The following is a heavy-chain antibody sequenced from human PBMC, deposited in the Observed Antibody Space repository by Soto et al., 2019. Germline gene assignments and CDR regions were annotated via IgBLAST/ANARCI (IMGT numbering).Heavy chain of an antibody. V-gene: IGHV1-3*01. D-gene: IGHD6-19*01. CDR2: INAGNGTT. CDR3: ARVIGGWYYSDY. J-gene: IGHJ4*02. Sequence: QVQLVQSGAEVKKPGASVKVSCKASGYTFTSYAMHWVRQAPGQRLEWMGWINAGNGTTKYSQKFQGRVTITRDTSATPPYREPSSLRSEDTAVYYCARVIGGWYYSDYWGQGTLGTVSS. CDR1: GYTFTSYA.